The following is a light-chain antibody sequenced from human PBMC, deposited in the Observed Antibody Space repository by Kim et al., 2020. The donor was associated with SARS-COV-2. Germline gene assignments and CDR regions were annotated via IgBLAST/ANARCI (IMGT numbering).Light chain of an antibody. CDR2: EVT. CDR3: SSYAGSNNPYV. CDR1: SSDVGGYNY. Sequence: SVTIPCPGTSSDVGGYNYVSWYQQHPGTAPKLMIYEVTERPSGVPDRFSGSKSGNTASLTVSGLQAEDEADYYCSSYAGSNNPYVFGTGTKVTVL. V-gene: IGLV2-8*01. J-gene: IGLJ1*01.